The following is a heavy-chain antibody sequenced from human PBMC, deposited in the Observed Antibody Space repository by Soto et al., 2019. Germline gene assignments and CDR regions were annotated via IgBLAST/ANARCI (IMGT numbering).Heavy chain of an antibody. CDR3: ARHGFGPLHGLVDV. CDR2: IQYNGYS. CDR1: GGSITNYY. V-gene: IGHV4-59*08. J-gene: IGHJ6*02. Sequence: QVQLQESGPGLVKPSETLSLTCTVSGGSITNYYCSWFRQPPGKGLEWIGYIQYNGYSAYNLSLRRRVTMSTDTSKTHSALVVESVTATDTAVYYCARHGFGPLHGLVDVWGQGTTVIVSS. D-gene: IGHD3-10*01.